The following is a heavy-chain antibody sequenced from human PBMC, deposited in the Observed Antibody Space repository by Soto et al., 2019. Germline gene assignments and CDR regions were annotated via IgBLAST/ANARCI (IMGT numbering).Heavy chain of an antibody. Sequence: GSSVKVSCKASGYTFTSYGISWVRQAPGQGLEWMGWISAYNGNTNYAQKLQGRVTMTTDTSTSTAYMELRSLRSDDTAVYYCAGWTSDFRSGYSDHWGQGSLVTVPS. CDR3: AGWTSDFRSGYSDH. CDR2: ISAYNGNT. V-gene: IGHV1-18*04. D-gene: IGHD3-3*01. CDR1: GYTFTSYG. J-gene: IGHJ4*01.